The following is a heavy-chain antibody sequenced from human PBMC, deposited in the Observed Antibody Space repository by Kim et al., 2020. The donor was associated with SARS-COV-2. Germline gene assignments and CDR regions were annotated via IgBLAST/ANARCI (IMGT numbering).Heavy chain of an antibody. Sequence: GGSLRLSCAASGFTFSSYSMNWVRQAPGKGLEWVSFISSSSSTIYYADPVKGRFTISRDNAKNSLYLQMTSLIDEDTALSYCAIELQWLGFFCVMDVLG. D-gene: IGHD6-19*01. CDR3: AIELQWLGFFCVMDV. CDR2: ISSSSSTI. CDR1: GFTFSSYS. J-gene: IGHJ6*02. V-gene: IGHV3-48*02.